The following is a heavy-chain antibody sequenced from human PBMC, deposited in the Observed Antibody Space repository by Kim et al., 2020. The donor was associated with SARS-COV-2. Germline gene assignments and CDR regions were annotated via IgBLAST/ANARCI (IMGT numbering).Heavy chain of an antibody. V-gene: IGHV3-23*01. D-gene: IGHD2-15*01. CDR3: AKAYLPDIVVVVAATPYYYYYGMDV. CDR1: GFTFSSYA. Sequence: GGSLRLSCAASGFTFSSYAMSWVRQAPGKGLEWVSAISGSGGSTYYADSVKGRFTISRDNSKNTLYLQMNSLRAEDTAVYYCAKAYLPDIVVVVAATPYYYYYGMDVWGQGTTVTVSS. CDR2: ISGSGGST. J-gene: IGHJ6*02.